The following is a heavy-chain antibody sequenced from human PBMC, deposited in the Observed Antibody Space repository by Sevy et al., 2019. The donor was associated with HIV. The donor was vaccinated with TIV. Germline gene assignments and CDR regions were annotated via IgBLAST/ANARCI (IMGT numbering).Heavy chain of an antibody. J-gene: IGHJ5*02. Sequence: SETLCLTCTVSAGSISSYYWSWIRHPPGKGLEWIAYIHDSGNTNYNPSLKSRVTISIDTSKNQFSLKLSSVTAADTALYYCARAPPVRSGDDSLNWFDPWGQGTLVTVSS. CDR2: IHDSGNT. D-gene: IGHD5-12*01. V-gene: IGHV4-59*01. CDR1: AGSISSYY. CDR3: ARAPPVRSGDDSLNWFDP.